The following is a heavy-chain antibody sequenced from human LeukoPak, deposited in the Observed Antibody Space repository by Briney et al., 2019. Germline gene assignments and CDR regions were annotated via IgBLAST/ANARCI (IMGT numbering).Heavy chain of an antibody. D-gene: IGHD2-8*01. J-gene: IGHJ4*02. CDR2: ISYDGSNK. Sequence: GRSLRLSCAASGFTFSSYAMHWVRQAPGKGLEWVAVISYDGSNKYYADSVKGRFTISRDNSKNTLYLQMNSLRAEDTAVYYCAKDLMGPFDYWGQGTLVTVSS. CDR3: AKDLMGPFDY. V-gene: IGHV3-30-3*01. CDR1: GFTFSSYA.